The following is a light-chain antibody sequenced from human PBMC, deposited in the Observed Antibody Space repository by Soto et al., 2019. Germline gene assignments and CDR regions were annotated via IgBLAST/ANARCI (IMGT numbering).Light chain of an antibody. Sequence: QSALTQARSVSGSPGQSVTITCTGTSSDVGGYKRVSWYQQHPGEAPKVMIYDVSKRPSGVPDRFSGSKSGNTASLTVSGLPAEDEADYYCCSYAGSSYVFGTGTKLTVL. J-gene: IGLJ1*01. CDR2: DVS. CDR3: CSYAGSSYV. CDR1: SSDVGGYKR. V-gene: IGLV2-11*01.